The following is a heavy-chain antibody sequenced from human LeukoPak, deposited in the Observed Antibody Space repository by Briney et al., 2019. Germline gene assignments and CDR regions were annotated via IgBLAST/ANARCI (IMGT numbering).Heavy chain of an antibody. CDR1: GFTFSSYA. CDR2: ISGSGGST. V-gene: IGHV3-23*01. Sequence: PGGTLRLSCAASGFTFSSYAMSWVRQAPGKGLEWVSAISGSGGSTYYADSVKGRFTISRDNSKNTLYLQMNSLRAEDTAVYYCAKGTYYYGSGSYMPLDYYYMDVWGKGTTVTVSS. CDR3: AKGTYYYGSGSYMPLDYYYMDV. D-gene: IGHD3-10*01. J-gene: IGHJ6*03.